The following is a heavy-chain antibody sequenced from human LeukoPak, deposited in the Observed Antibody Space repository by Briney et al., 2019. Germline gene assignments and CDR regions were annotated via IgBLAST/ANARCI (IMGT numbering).Heavy chain of an antibody. D-gene: IGHD4-17*01. J-gene: IGHJ5*02. Sequence: ASVKASCKASGYTFTNYGISWVRQAPGQGLEWVGWISPYNGNTNYAQKLQGRVTMTIDTSTTTAYMEMRSLRSDDTAVYYCARGGVVPPATVNWFGPWGQGTLVTVSS. CDR2: ISPYNGNT. V-gene: IGHV1-18*01. CDR1: GYTFTNYG. CDR3: ARGGVVPPATVNWFGP.